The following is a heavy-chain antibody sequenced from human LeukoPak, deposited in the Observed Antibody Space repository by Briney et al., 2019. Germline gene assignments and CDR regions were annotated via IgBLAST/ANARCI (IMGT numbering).Heavy chain of an antibody. J-gene: IGHJ4*02. Sequence: SETLSLTCTVSGGSISGYYWSWIRQPPGKGLEWIGYIYSSGITDYNPSLKSRVTISEDTSKNQFPLRLGSVTAADTALYYCAKHDGSSWAYWGQGTLVTVSS. V-gene: IGHV4-59*08. CDR1: GGSISGYY. CDR3: AKHDGSSWAY. CDR2: IYSSGIT. D-gene: IGHD6-13*01.